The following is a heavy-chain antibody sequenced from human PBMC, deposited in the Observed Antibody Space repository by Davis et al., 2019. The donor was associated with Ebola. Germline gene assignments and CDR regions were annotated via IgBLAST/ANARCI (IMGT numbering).Heavy chain of an antibody. CDR2: ISSSSSTI. CDR1: GFTFSSYW. Sequence: GGSLRLSCAASGFTFSSYWMSWVRQAPGKGLEWVSYISSSSSTIYYADSVKGRFTISRDNAKNSLYLQMNSLRAEDTALYYCAKDIYSSGWYFDYWGQGTLVTVSS. D-gene: IGHD6-19*01. V-gene: IGHV3-48*01. CDR3: AKDIYSSGWYFDY. J-gene: IGHJ4*02.